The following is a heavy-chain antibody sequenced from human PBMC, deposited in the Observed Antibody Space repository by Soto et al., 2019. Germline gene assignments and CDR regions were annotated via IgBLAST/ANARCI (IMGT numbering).Heavy chain of an antibody. D-gene: IGHD3-3*01. CDR3: ARGIKYYDFCCGYYAEYNLFDP. V-gene: IGHV1-58*01. CDR1: GFTFTSSA. Sequence: GASVKVSCKASGFTFTSSAVQWVRQARGQRLEWIGWIVVGSGNTNYAQKFQERVTITRDMSTSTAYMELSSLRSEDTAVYYCARGIKYYDFCCGYYAEYNLFDPCGQGTLVTVSS. CDR2: IVVGSGNT. J-gene: IGHJ5*02.